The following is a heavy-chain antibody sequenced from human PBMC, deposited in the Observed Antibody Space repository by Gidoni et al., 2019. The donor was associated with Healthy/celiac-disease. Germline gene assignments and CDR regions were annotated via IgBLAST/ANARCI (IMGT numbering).Heavy chain of an antibody. CDR3: ARVYREESRPDWGCDAFDI. D-gene: IGHD7-27*01. Sequence: QVQLQQSGPGLVQPSQTLSLTSSVSGDSVSSNSAAWNWIRQSPSRGLEWLGRPYYRSKWYNDYAVSVKSRITIHPDTSKNQFSLQLNSVTPEYTAVYYCARVYREESRPDWGCDAFDIWGQGTMVTVSS. V-gene: IGHV6-1*01. CDR1: GDSVSSNSAA. CDR2: PYYRSKWYN. J-gene: IGHJ3*02.